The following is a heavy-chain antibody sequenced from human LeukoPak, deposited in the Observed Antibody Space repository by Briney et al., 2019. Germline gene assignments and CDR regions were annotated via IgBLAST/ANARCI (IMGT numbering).Heavy chain of an antibody. CDR3: ASSGPIFN. CDR2: ISSSSSTI. D-gene: IGHD6-25*01. Sequence: GGSLRLSCAASGFTFSSYSMNWVRQAPGKGLEWVSYISSSSSTIYYADSVKGRFTISRDNAKNSLCLQMNSLRAEDTAVYYCASSGPIFNWGQGTLVTVSS. J-gene: IGHJ4*02. CDR1: GFTFSSYS. V-gene: IGHV3-48*01.